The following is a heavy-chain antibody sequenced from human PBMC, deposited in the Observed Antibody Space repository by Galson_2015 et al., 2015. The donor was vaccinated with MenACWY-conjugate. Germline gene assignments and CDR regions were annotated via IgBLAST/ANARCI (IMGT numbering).Heavy chain of an antibody. J-gene: IGHJ4*02. V-gene: IGHV3-23*01. CDR3: AKVGGGNSESSYYFDY. D-gene: IGHD4-23*01. Sequence: SLRLSCAASGFTFSSYAMSWVRQAPGKGLEWVSAISGSGGSTYYADSVKGRFTISRDNSKNTLYLQMNSLRAEDTAVYYCAKVGGGNSESSYYFDYWGQGTLVTVSS. CDR2: ISGSGGST. CDR1: GFTFSSYA.